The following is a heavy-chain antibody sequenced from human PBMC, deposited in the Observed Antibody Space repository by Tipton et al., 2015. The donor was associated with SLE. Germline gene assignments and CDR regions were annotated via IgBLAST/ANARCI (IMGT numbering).Heavy chain of an antibody. D-gene: IGHD5-12*01. CDR2: INHSGST. V-gene: IGHV4-34*01. CDR3: ATGYDFQTGWFQH. CDR1: GGSFSGYY. Sequence: LVKPTETLSLTCAVYGGSFSGYYWSWIRQPPGKGLEWIGEINHSGSTNYNPSLKSRVTISVDTSKNQFSLKLSSVTAADTAVYYCATGYDFQTGWFQHWGQGTLVTVSS. J-gene: IGHJ1*01.